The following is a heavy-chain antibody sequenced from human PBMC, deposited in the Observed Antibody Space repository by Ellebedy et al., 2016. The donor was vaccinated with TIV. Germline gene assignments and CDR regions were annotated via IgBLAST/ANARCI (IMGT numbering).Heavy chain of an antibody. D-gene: IGHD4-17*01. CDR2: IYSDGGT. J-gene: IGHJ5*02. CDR3: ARDPGGGGNYGDNWFDP. V-gene: IGHV3-66*01. Sequence: PGGSLRLSCAASGFTVSSFFMSWVRQAPGKGLEWVSVIYSDGGTNYTDSVKGRFTISRDSSHNTLSLQMNSLRAEDTAVYYCARDPGGGGNYGDNWFDPWGQGTLVTVSS. CDR1: GFTVSSFF.